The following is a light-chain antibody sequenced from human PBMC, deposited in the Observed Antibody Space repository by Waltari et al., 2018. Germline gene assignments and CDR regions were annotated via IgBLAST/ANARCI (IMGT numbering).Light chain of an antibody. V-gene: IGKV1-5*03. CDR1: QSISSW. Sequence: DIQMTQAPSTLSASVGDRATVTCRASQSISSWLAWYQQKPGKAPKLLIYKASTLESGVPSRFSGSGSGTEFTLTISSLQPEDFATYYCQQYNTYSRTFGQGTKVEIK. J-gene: IGKJ1*01. CDR3: QQYNTYSRT. CDR2: KAS.